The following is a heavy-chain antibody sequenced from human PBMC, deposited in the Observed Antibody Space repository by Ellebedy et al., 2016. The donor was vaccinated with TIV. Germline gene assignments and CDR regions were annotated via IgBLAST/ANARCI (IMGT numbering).Heavy chain of an antibody. J-gene: IGHJ5*02. Sequence: SETLSLXCAVYGGSFSGYYWSWIRQPPGKGLEWIGEINHSGSTNYNPSLKSRVTISVDTSKNQFSLKLTSVTAADTAVYYCARGMTTDDWFNPWGQGTLVTVSS. CDR2: INHSGST. V-gene: IGHV4-34*01. D-gene: IGHD4-11*01. CDR3: ARGMTTDDWFNP. CDR1: GGSFSGYY.